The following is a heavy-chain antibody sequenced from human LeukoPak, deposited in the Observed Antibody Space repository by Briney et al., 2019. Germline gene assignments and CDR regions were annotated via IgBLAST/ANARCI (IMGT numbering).Heavy chain of an antibody. D-gene: IGHD3-22*01. Sequence: PSETLSLTCTVSGGSISSYYWSWIRQPPGKGLEWIGYIYYSGSTNYNPSLKSRVTISVDTSKNQFSLKLSSVTAADTAVYYCARAPGTYDSSGYYPNYFDYWGQGTLVTASS. CDR1: GGSISSYY. J-gene: IGHJ4*02. CDR3: ARAPGTYDSSGYYPNYFDY. V-gene: IGHV4-59*01. CDR2: IYYSGST.